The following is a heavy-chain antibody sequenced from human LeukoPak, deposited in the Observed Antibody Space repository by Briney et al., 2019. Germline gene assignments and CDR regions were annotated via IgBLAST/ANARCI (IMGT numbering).Heavy chain of an antibody. Sequence: ASVKVSCKASGYSFTGYHIHWARQAPGQGLEWMGWINPNNGDTKYTQKFNDRGTMTRDTSINTAYMELNRLTSDDTAVYYCARVQGYCSDGKCLFWGQGTLISVSS. CDR1: GYSFTGYH. V-gene: IGHV1-2*02. J-gene: IGHJ4*02. CDR3: ARVQGYCSDGKCLF. D-gene: IGHD2-15*01. CDR2: INPNNGDT.